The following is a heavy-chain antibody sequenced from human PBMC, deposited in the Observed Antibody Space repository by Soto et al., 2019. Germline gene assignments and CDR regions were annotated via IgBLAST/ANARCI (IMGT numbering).Heavy chain of an antibody. CDR2: IYYDGSNR. J-gene: IGHJ4*01. D-gene: IGHD2-8*01. Sequence: GGSLRLSSAASGFTFGTYAMHWVRQAPGKGLEWVAVIYYDGSNRYYGDAVKGRFTISRDNSKSTLYLQMSSLRAEDTAVYYCARAFCTNGVCYYFFDSWGHGTLVTVSS. CDR1: GFTFGTYA. V-gene: IGHV3-33*01. CDR3: ARAFCTNGVCYYFFDS.